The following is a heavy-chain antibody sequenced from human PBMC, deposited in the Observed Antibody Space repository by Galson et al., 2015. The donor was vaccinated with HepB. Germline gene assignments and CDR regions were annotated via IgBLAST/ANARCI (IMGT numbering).Heavy chain of an antibody. CDR2: INWNGGST. V-gene: IGHV3-20*04. Sequence: SLRLSCAASGFTFDDYGMSWVRQAPGKGLEWVSGINWNGGSTGYADSVKGRFTISRDNAKNSLYLQMNSLRAEDTALYYCARESGLDYYDSSGRTPFDYWGQGTLVTVSS. CDR3: ARESGLDYYDSSGRTPFDY. D-gene: IGHD3-22*01. J-gene: IGHJ4*02. CDR1: GFTFDDYG.